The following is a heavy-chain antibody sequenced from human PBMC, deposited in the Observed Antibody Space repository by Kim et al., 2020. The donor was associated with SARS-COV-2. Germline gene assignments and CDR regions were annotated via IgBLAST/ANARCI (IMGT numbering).Heavy chain of an antibody. V-gene: IGHV4-59*08. CDR3: AGQGGRYSSLGF. Sequence: NYHPPLTSRVTKSVDKSKNQFSLKLSSVTAADTAVYYCAGQGGRYSSLGFWGQGTLVTVSS. D-gene: IGHD2-15*01. J-gene: IGHJ4*02.